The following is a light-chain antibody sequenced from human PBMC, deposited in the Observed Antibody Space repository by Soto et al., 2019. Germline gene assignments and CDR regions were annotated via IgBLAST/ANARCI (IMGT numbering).Light chain of an antibody. CDR2: KAS. CDR3: QQYNSSPWT. V-gene: IGKV1-5*03. Sequence: DIQMTQSPSTLSASVGDRVTITCRASQSISSGLAWYQQKPGKAPKLLIYKASSLESGVPSRFSGSGSGTEFTLTISSLQPDDFATYYCQQYNSSPWTCGQGTKVEIK. CDR1: QSISSG. J-gene: IGKJ1*01.